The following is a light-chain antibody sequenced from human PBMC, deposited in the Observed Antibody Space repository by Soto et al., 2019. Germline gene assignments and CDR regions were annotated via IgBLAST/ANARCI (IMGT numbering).Light chain of an antibody. CDR1: QGISSY. Sequence: AIRMTPCPSSLAASPPARVTLACRASQGISSYLAWYQQKPGKAPKLLIYAASTLQSGIPSRFSGSGSGTDFTLTISCLQSEDFATYYCQQYYSYPRTFGQGTKVDIK. V-gene: IGKV1-8*01. CDR2: AAS. CDR3: QQYYSYPRT. J-gene: IGKJ1*01.